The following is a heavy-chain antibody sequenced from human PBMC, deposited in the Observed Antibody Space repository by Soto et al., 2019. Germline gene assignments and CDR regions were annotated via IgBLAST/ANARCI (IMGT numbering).Heavy chain of an antibody. D-gene: IGHD6-6*01. CDR1: GGTFSSYT. CDR3: ARGIAARENWFDP. V-gene: IGHV1-69*02. J-gene: IGHJ5*02. Sequence: GASVKVSCKASGGTFSSYTISWVRQAPGQGLEWMGRIVPILGIANYAQKFQGRVTITADKSTSTAYMELSSLRSEDTAVYYCARGIAARENWFDPWGQGTLVTVSS. CDR2: IVPILGIA.